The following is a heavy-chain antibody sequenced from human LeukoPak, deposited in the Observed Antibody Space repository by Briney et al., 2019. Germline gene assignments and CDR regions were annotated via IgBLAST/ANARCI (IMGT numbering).Heavy chain of an antibody. V-gene: IGHV3-15*01. J-gene: IGHJ4*02. Sequence: PGGSLRLSCAASGFIFNKSGMNWVRQAPGKGLEWVGGIKSNNDGGTTDYASPVEGRFIISRDDSKNTIYLQMNRLIIDDTAIYYCTPVMVEDRGFWGQGTLVTVSS. CDR2: IKSNNDGGTT. D-gene: IGHD2-21*01. CDR1: GFIFNKSG. CDR3: TPVMVEDRGF.